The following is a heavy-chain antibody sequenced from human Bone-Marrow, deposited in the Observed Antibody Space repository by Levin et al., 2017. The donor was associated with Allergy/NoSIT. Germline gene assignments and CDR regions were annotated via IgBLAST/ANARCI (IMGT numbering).Heavy chain of an antibody. CDR1: GFSFSTYG. D-gene: IGHD5-12*01. CDR2: ISGSGDRI. J-gene: IGHJ4*02. V-gene: IGHV3-23*01. Sequence: PAGGSLRLSCAASGFSFSTYGMFWVRQAPGKGLECVSAISGSGDRIQYADSVKGRFTISRDNSKNTLYLQMSSLRVEDTAIYFCANGRNSGFDYLLAYWGQGTLVTVSP. CDR3: ANGRNSGFDYLLAY.